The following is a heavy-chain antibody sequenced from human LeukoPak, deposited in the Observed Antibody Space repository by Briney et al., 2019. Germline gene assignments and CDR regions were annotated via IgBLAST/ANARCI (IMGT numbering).Heavy chain of an antibody. Sequence: GGSLRLSCAASGFTFSSYWMSWVRQAPGKGLEWVSAMSGSGGRTYYADFVKGRFTISRDNSKNTLYLQINSLRAEDTAVYYCAKDRVGAMLYFDSWGQGTLVTVSS. D-gene: IGHD1-26*01. CDR2: MSGSGGRT. V-gene: IGHV3-23*01. J-gene: IGHJ4*02. CDR1: GFTFSSYW. CDR3: AKDRVGAMLYFDS.